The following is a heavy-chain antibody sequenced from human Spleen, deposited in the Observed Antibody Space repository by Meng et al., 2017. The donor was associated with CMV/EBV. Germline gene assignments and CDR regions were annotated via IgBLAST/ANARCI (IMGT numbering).Heavy chain of an antibody. CDR2: INPNTGGT. V-gene: IGHV1-2*06. Sequence: QVQLVQSGAEGKKPGASVKVSCKASGYTFTGNYIHWVRQAPGQGLEGMGRINPNTGGTNSAQKFQGRVTMTRDTPISTAYMELSRLRSDDTAVYFCARELMVRGGPSAYWGQGTLVTVSS. J-gene: IGHJ4*02. CDR1: GYTFTGNY. CDR3: ARELMVRGGPSAY. D-gene: IGHD3-10*01.